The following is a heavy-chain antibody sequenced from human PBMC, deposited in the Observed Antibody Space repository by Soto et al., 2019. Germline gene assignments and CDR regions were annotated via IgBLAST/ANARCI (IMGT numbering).Heavy chain of an antibody. CDR3: ARKVPGSTSLPIYWYFAL. D-gene: IGHD3-10*01. V-gene: IGHV3-23*01. J-gene: IGHJ2*01. CDR1: GFTFINYA. CDR2: VSGGGDTT. Sequence: EVQLLESGGGLVQPGGSLRLSCEGSGFTFINYAMNWVRQAPGKGLEWVSAVSGGGDTTLYEYSLKSRFTISRDNSKNTVSLKINSLGVDDTAVYYCARKVPGSTSLPIYWYFALWGRGTLVTVSS.